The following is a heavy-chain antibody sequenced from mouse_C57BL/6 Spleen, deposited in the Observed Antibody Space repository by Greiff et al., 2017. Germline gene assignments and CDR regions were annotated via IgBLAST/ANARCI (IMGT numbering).Heavy chain of an antibody. D-gene: IGHD1-1*01. CDR1: GYTFTSSG. CDR2: IYPRSGNT. Sequence: QVQLQQSGAELARPGASVKLSCKASGYTFTSSGISWVKQRTGQGLEWIGEIYPRSGNTYYNEKFQGKATLNADKSSSTAYMELRSRTSEDSAVYFCARSLITTGRDSLWYFDVWGTGTTVTVSS. V-gene: IGHV1-81*01. J-gene: IGHJ1*03. CDR3: ARSLITTGRDSLWYFDV.